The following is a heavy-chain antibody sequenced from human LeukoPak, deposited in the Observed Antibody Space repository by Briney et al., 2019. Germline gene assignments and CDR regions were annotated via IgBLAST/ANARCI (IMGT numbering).Heavy chain of an antibody. J-gene: IGHJ4*02. CDR2: ISAYNGNT. D-gene: IGHD2-2*01. Sequence: ASVTVSCKASGYTFTSYGISWVRQAPGQGLEWMGWISAYNGNTNYAQKLQGRVTMTTDTSTSTAYMELRSLRSDDTAVYYCARHGRNCSVTSCYRAFDYWGQGTLVTVSS. CDR3: ARHGRNCSVTSCYRAFDY. CDR1: GYTFTSYG. V-gene: IGHV1-18*01.